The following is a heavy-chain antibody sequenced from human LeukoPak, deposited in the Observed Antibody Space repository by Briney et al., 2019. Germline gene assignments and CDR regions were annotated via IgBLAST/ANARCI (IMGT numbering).Heavy chain of an antibody. J-gene: IGHJ4*02. Sequence: SLTLSLTCTVSGGSISSYFWSWIRQPPGKGLEWIGYIYYSGSTNCNPSLKSRVTISVDTSKNQFSLKLSSVTAADTAVYYCARLPGATSNVDYWGQGTLVTVSS. CDR1: GGSISSYF. CDR3: ARLPGATSNVDY. V-gene: IGHV4-59*08. CDR2: IYYSGST. D-gene: IGHD1-26*01.